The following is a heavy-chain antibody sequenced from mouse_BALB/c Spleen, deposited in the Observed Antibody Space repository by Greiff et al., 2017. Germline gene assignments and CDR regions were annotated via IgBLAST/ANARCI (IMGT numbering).Heavy chain of an antibody. CDR1: GFSLTSYG. J-gene: IGHJ1*01. V-gene: IGHV2-9*02. D-gene: IGHD2-4*01. CDR3: ARSYYDYGGGYFDV. Sequence: QVQLKESGPGLVAPSQSLSITCTVSGFSLTSYGVHWVRQPPGKGLEWLGVIWAGGSTNYNSALMSRLSISKDNSKSQVFLKMNSLQTDDTAMYYCARSYYDYGGGYFDVWGAGTTVTVSS. CDR2: IWAGGST.